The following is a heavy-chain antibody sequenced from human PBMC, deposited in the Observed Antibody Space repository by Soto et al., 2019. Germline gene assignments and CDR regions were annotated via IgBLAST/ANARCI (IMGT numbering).Heavy chain of an antibody. J-gene: IGHJ4*02. Sequence: PSETLSLTCPLSGCSVNSSNYYSGWLRHPPGKGLEWIGSIYYSGSTYYNPSLKSRVTISVDTSKNQFSLKLSSVTAADTDVYYCARHYDFWSGYLGYWGQGTLVTVS. CDR2: IYYSGST. CDR1: GCSVNSSNYY. D-gene: IGHD3-3*01. CDR3: ARHYDFWSGYLGY. V-gene: IGHV4-39*01.